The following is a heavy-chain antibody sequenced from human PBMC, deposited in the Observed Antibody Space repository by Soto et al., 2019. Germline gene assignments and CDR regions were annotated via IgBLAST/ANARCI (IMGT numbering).Heavy chain of an antibody. V-gene: IGHV4-30-4*01. Sequence: QVQLQQSGPGLVQPSQTLSLTCTISGDSISNVHYFWSWIRQSLDKGLEWIGHIYNGGSIYNNPSLERRLTISVDTSKNQFSLDLSSVSAADTAVYYCTRGPAREKVDSWGQGTLVTVSS. CDR1: GDSISNVHYF. D-gene: IGHD6-25*01. J-gene: IGHJ4*02. CDR2: IYNGGSI. CDR3: TRGPAREKVDS.